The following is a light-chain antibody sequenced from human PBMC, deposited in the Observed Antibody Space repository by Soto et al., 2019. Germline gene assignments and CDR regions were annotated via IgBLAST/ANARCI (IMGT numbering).Light chain of an antibody. V-gene: IGKV3-15*01. J-gene: IGKJ5*01. CDR3: QQSNRWPIT. CDR1: QSISSN. CDR2: GAS. Sequence: EIVMTQSPATLSVSPGERATLSCRASQSISSNLAWYQQKPGQAPRLLIYGASTRATGVPPTFSGSGSGTDFTLTISSLQSEDFAVSYCQQSNRWPITFGQGTRLEIK.